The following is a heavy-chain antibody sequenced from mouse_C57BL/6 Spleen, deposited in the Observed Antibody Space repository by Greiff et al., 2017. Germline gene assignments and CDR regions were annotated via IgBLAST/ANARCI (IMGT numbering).Heavy chain of an antibody. CDR1: GYTFTSYW. J-gene: IGHJ2*01. Sequence: QVQLPQPGAELVMPGASVKLSCKASGYTFTSYWMHWVKQRPGQGLEWIGEIDPSDSYTNYNQKFKGKSTLTVDKSSSTAYMQLSSLTSKDSAVYYCARDGNYFDYWGQGTTLTVSS. V-gene: IGHV1-69*01. D-gene: IGHD2-3*01. CDR2: IDPSDSYT. CDR3: ARDGNYFDY.